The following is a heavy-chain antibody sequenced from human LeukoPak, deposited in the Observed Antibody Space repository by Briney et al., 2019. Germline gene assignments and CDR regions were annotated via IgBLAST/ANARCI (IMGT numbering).Heavy chain of an antibody. Sequence: SETLSLTCAVYGGSFSGYYWSWIRQPPGKGLEWIGEINHSGSTNYNPSLKSRVTISVDTSKNQFSLKLSSVTAADTAVYYCARHLGGSGSHDAFDIWSQGTMVTVSS. J-gene: IGHJ3*02. D-gene: IGHD3-10*01. CDR2: INHSGST. CDR1: GGSFSGYY. V-gene: IGHV4-34*01. CDR3: ARHLGGSGSHDAFDI.